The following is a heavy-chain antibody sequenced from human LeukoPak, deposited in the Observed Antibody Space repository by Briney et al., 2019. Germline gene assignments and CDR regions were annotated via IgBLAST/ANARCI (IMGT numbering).Heavy chain of an antibody. CDR3: TRAKSGIAAAGTPYYYYMDV. CDR1: GFTFGDYA. J-gene: IGHJ6*03. D-gene: IGHD6-13*01. CDR2: IRSKAYGGTT. Sequence: GGSLRLSCTASGFTFGDYAMSWFRQAPGKGLEWVGFIRSKAYGGTTEYAASVKGRFTISRDDSKSIAYLQMNSLKTEDTAVYYCTRAKSGIAAAGTPYYYYMDVWGKGTTVNISS. V-gene: IGHV3-49*03.